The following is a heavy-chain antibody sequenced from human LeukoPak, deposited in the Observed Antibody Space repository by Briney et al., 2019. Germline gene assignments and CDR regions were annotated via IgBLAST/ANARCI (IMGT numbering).Heavy chain of an antibody. D-gene: IGHD5-12*01. Sequence: SETLSLTCTVSGGSFSPYYWIWIRQPPGKGLEWIGYIYYRGSTNYNPTLQSRVTISVDTSKHQFSLKLSSVTAAGPCVYYCARVESGYANRASFDFWGQGTLVTVSS. V-gene: IGHV4-59*01. CDR1: GGSFSPYY. J-gene: IGHJ4*01. CDR3: ARVESGYANRASFDF. CDR2: IYYRGST.